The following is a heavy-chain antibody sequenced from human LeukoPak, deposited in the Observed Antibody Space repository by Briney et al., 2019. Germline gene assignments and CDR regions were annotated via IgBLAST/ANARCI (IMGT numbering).Heavy chain of an antibody. CDR2: ISAYNGNT. Sequence: GASVKVSCKASGYTFTSYGISWVRQAPGQGLEWMGWISAYNGNTNYAQKLQGRVTMTTDTSTSTAYMELRGLRSDDTAVYYCARAYYGDCSSTSCPFDYWGQGTLVTVSS. CDR1: GYTFTSYG. D-gene: IGHD2-2*01. V-gene: IGHV1-18*01. J-gene: IGHJ4*02. CDR3: ARAYYGDCSSTSCPFDY.